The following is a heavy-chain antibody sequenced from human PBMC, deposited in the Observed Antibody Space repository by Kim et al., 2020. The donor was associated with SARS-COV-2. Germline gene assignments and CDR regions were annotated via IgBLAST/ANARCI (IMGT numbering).Heavy chain of an antibody. CDR1: GGSFSVYY. V-gene: IGHV4-34*01. CDR2: INHSGVA. Sequence: SETLSLTCAIYGGSFSVYYWSWIRQPPGKGLEWIGEINHSGVANYNPSLKSRVTISVDTSKNQFSLKLTSVTAADTATYYCARLRSSNYGGQGTLVTVSS. CDR3: ARLRSSNY. J-gene: IGHJ4*02.